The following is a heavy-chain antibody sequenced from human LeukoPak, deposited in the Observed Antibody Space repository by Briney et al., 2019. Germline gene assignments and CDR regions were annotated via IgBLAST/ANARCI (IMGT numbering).Heavy chain of an antibody. D-gene: IGHD5-24*01. Sequence: ASVKVSCKASGYTFTGYYMHWVRQASGQGLEWMGWINPNSGGTNYAQKFQGRVTMTRDTSISTAYMELSRLRSDDTAVYYCAREMATIEGFDYWGQGTLVTVSS. J-gene: IGHJ4*02. CDR1: GYTFTGYY. CDR3: AREMATIEGFDY. V-gene: IGHV1-2*02. CDR2: INPNSGGT.